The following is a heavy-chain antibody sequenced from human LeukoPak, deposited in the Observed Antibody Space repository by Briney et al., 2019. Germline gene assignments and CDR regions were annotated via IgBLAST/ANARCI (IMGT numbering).Heavy chain of an antibody. Sequence: GGSLRLSCAASGFTFSRYAMHWVRQAPGKWLEWVAVIRYDGGDEYYADSVKGRFTISRDNSNNTLYLQMNSLRAKDPAVYYCARDGDSSSWYLYYYYSYGMDVWGQGTTVTVSS. CDR1: GFTFSRYA. D-gene: IGHD6-13*01. J-gene: IGHJ6*02. CDR3: ARDGDSSSWYLYYYYSYGMDV. CDR2: IRYDGGDE. V-gene: IGHV3-33*01.